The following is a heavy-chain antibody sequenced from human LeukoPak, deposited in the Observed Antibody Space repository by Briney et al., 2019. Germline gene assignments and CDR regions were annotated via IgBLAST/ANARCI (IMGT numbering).Heavy chain of an antibody. J-gene: IGHJ5*02. CDR2: IKSKTDGGTT. D-gene: IGHD5-18*01. V-gene: IGHV3-15*01. CDR1: GSTFSSHT. CDR3: LQLRWFDP. Sequence: GGSLRLSCAASGSTFSSHTMNWVRQAPGKGLEWVGRIKSKTDGGTTDYAAPVKGRFTISRDDSKNTLYLQMNSLKTEDTAVYYCLQLRWFDPWGQGTLVTVSS.